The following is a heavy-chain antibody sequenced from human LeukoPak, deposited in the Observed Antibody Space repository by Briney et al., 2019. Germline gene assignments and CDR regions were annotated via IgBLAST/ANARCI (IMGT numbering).Heavy chain of an antibody. CDR2: IIPILGIA. V-gene: IGHV1-69*04. Sequence: GASVKVSCKASGGTFSSYAISWVRQAPGQGLEWMGRIIPILGIANYAQKFQGRVTITADKSTSTAYMELSSLRSEDTAVYYCARDLIYTAYYFDYWGQGTLVTVSS. D-gene: IGHD2-2*02. CDR1: GGTFSSYA. J-gene: IGHJ4*02. CDR3: ARDLIYTAYYFDY.